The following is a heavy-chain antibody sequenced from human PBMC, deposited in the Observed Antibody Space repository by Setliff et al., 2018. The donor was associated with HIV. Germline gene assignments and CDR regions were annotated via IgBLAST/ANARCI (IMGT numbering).Heavy chain of an antibody. Sequence: SETLSLTCTVSGASISGSSFYWGWIRQPPGRGLEWIGTIYYSGNTYYNPSLKSRATISVDMSKNQFSLRLSSVTAADTAVYYCIIAYSSGWLAPMGFDSWGQGTLVTVSS. CDR3: IIAYSSGWLAPMGFDS. CDR1: GASISGSSFY. D-gene: IGHD6-19*01. V-gene: IGHV4-39*01. J-gene: IGHJ4*02. CDR2: IYYSGNT.